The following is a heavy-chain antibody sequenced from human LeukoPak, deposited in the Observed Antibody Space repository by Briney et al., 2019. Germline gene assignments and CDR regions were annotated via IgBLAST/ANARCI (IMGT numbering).Heavy chain of an antibody. V-gene: IGHV3-23*01. CDR1: GFTFSSYA. J-gene: IGHJ4*02. Sequence: QPGGSLRLSCVASGFTFSSYAMTWVRQAPGKGLEWVSLISYSGGTFYADSVTGRFTVSRDTSQNTLYLQMNSLRAEDTAVYYCAKGRLELQWATGLVDYWGQGTLVTVSS. CDR3: AKGRLELQWATGLVDY. CDR2: ISYSGGT. D-gene: IGHD1-7*01.